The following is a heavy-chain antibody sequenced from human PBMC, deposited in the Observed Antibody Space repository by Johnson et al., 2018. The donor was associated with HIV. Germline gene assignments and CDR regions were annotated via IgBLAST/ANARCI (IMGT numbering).Heavy chain of an antibody. CDR1: GFTFSDYY. Sequence: EVHLVESGGGLVKPGGSLRLSCAASGFTFSDYYMTWIRQTPGKGLEWVSDINWNGGSTGYVDSVKGRFTISRDHGKNSLHLQMNSLRAEDTALYYCARDRRYYGSGSYGGAFDIWGQGTVVTVSS. CDR2: INWNGGST. J-gene: IGHJ3*02. D-gene: IGHD3-10*01. V-gene: IGHV3-20*04. CDR3: ARDRRYYGSGSYGGAFDI.